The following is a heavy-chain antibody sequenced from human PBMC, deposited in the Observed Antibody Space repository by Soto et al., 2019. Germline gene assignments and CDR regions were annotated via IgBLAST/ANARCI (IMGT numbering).Heavy chain of an antibody. Sequence: SVKVSCKASGGTFSSYTISWVRQAPGQGLEWMGRIIPILGIANYAQKFQGRVTITADKSTSTAYMEPRSLRSEDTAVYYCARDWNYDSRLDPFAIWGQGTMVTVSS. D-gene: IGHD3-22*01. CDR2: IIPILGIA. V-gene: IGHV1-69*04. CDR1: GGTFSSYT. J-gene: IGHJ3*02. CDR3: ARDWNYDSRLDPFAI.